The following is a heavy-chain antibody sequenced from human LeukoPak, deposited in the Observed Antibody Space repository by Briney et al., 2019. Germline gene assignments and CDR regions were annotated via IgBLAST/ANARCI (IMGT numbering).Heavy chain of an antibody. CDR1: GFTFSSYA. D-gene: IGHD3-10*01. Sequence: GGSLRLSCAASGFTFSSYAMHWVRQAPGKGLEWVAIISYHGSNKYYADSVKGRFTISRDNSKDTLYLQINSLRAEDTAVYYCARDVGAYYGSGSWDYWGQGTLVTVSS. V-gene: IGHV3-30-3*01. CDR2: ISYHGSNK. J-gene: IGHJ4*02. CDR3: ARDVGAYYGSGSWDY.